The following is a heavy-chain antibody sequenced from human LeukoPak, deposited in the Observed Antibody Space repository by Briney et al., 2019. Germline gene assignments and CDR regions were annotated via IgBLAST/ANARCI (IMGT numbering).Heavy chain of an antibody. Sequence: PSETLSLTCAVYGGSFSGYYWSWIRQPPGKGLEWIGYIYYSGSTNYSPSLKSRVTISVDTSKNQFSLKLSSVTAADTAVYYCARARGYSYGRYYYYYYMDVWGKGTTVTISS. J-gene: IGHJ6*03. CDR2: IYYSGST. V-gene: IGHV4-59*01. CDR3: ARARGYSYGRYYYYYYMDV. D-gene: IGHD5-18*01. CDR1: GGSFSGYY.